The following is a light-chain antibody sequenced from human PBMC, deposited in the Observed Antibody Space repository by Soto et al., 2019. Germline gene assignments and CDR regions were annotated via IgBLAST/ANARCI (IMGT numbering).Light chain of an antibody. CDR3: HQYGTAPLT. CDR2: GAS. V-gene: IGKV3-20*01. Sequence: EVVLTQSPGTLSLSPGERATLSCRASQSVAANYLAWYQQKRGQAPRLLIYGASSRATGIPDRFSGSGSGTDFTVTISTLETEDFSVYYCHQYGTAPLTFGPGTKVDIK. CDR1: QSVAANY. J-gene: IGKJ3*01.